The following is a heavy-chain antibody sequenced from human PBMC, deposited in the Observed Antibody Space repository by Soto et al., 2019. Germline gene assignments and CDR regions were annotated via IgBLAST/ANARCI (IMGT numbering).Heavy chain of an antibody. CDR2: IYYSGST. V-gene: IGHV4-39*01. CDR3: ARRPPYSSSLSGMDV. Sequence: QLQLQESGPGLVKPSETLSLTCTVSGGSISSSSYYWGWIRQPPGKGLEWIGSIYYSGSTYYSPSLKGRVTISVDTSMNQFSLKLSSVTAADTAVYYCARRPPYSSSLSGMDVWGQGTTVTVSS. D-gene: IGHD6-13*01. CDR1: GGSISSSSYY. J-gene: IGHJ6*02.